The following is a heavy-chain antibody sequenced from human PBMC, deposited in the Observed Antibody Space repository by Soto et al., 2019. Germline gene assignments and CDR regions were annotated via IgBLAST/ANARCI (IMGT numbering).Heavy chain of an antibody. CDR2: ISYDGSNK. V-gene: IGHV3-30-3*01. J-gene: IGHJ4*02. CDR3: ARSGYSSGWYSGVMGTEGTFDY. D-gene: IGHD6-19*01. CDR1: GFTFSSYA. Sequence: GGSLRLSCAASGFTFSSYAMHWVRQAPGKGLEWVAVISYDGSNKYYADSVKGRFTISRDNSKNTLYLQMNSLRAEDTAVYYCARSGYSSGWYSGVMGTEGTFDYWGQGTLVTVSS.